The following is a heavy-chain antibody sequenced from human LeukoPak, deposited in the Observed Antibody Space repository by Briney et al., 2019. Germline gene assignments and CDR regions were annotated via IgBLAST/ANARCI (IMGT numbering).Heavy chain of an antibody. CDR3: ARDPPPSYGDTYYYYGMDV. CDR1: GGSISSGGYY. V-gene: IGHV4-31*03. CDR2: IYYSGST. J-gene: IGHJ6*02. D-gene: IGHD4-17*01. Sequence: SETLSLTCTVSGGSISSGGYYRSWIRQHPGKGLEWIGYIYYSGSTYYNPSLKSRVTISVDTSKNQFSLKLSSVTAADTAVYYCARDPPPSYGDTYYYYGMDVWGQGTTVTVSS.